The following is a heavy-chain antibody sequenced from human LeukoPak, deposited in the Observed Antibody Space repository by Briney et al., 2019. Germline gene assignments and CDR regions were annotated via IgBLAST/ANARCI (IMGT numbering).Heavy chain of an antibody. Sequence: PSETLSLTCTVSGYCISSGYYWGWIRQPPGKGLEWIGSIYHSGSTYYNPSLKSRVTISVDTSKNQFSLKLSSVTAADTAVYYCARVVPAAIFFGVFWFDPWGQGTLVTVSS. V-gene: IGHV4-38-2*02. J-gene: IGHJ5*02. CDR3: ARVVPAAIFFGVFWFDP. CDR2: IYHSGST. CDR1: GYCISSGYY. D-gene: IGHD2-2*01.